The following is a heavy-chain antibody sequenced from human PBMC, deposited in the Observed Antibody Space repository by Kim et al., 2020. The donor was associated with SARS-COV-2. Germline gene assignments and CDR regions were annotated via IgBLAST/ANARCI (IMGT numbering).Heavy chain of an antibody. J-gene: IGHJ6*02. V-gene: IGHV4-39*07. D-gene: IGHD5-12*01. CDR1: GGSISSSSYY. CDR2: IYYSGST. Sequence: SETLSLTCTVSGGSISSSSYYWGWIRQPPGKGLEWIGSIYYSGSTDYNPSLKSRVTISIDTSKNQFSLNLNSATAADTAVYYCARAGGYSGYSNYYYSMDVWGQGTTVTVSS. CDR3: ARAGGYSGYSNYYYSMDV.